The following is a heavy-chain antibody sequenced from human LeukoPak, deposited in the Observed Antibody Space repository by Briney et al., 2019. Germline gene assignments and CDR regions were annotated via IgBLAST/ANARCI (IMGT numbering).Heavy chain of an antibody. CDR3: ARPRKYYDSWNGYPPFDY. CDR2: IIPMSSTT. CDR1: GGTCISHS. J-gene: IGHJ4*02. D-gene: IGHD3-3*01. Sequence: SVKVSCKASGGTCISHSFNWVRQAPGQGLEWLGGIIPMSSTTKYAQNFQGRVTINADESTSTAFMELSRLRPEDTAVYYCARPRKYYDSWNGYPPFDYWGQGTLVTVSS. V-gene: IGHV1-69*13.